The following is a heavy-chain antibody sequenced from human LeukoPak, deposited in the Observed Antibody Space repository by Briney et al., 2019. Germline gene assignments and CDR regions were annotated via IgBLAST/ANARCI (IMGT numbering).Heavy chain of an antibody. CDR2: ISYDGSNK. J-gene: IGHJ4*02. Sequence: AGGSLRLSCAASGFTFSSYGMHWVRQAPGKGLEWVAVISYDGSNKYYADSVKGRFTISRDNSKNTLYLQMNSLRAEDTAVYYCAEDAGLVLWFGELGESEFDYWGQGTLVTVSS. V-gene: IGHV3-30*18. D-gene: IGHD3-10*01. CDR1: GFTFSSYG. CDR3: AEDAGLVLWFGELGESEFDY.